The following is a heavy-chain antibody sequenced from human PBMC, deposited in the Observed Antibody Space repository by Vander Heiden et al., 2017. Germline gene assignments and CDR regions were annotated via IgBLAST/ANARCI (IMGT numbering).Heavy chain of an antibody. D-gene: IGHD3-10*01. J-gene: IGHJ6*02. CDR2: IWYDGSNK. CDR1: GFTFSSYG. Sequence: QVQLVESGGGVVQPGRSLRLSCAASGFTFSSYGMHWVRQAPGKGLEWVAVIWYDGSNKYYADSVKGRFTISRDNSKNALYLQMNSLRAEDTAVYYCAREQGYGSGSYYIRYYYGMDVWGQGTTVTVSS. CDR3: AREQGYGSGSYYIRYYYGMDV. V-gene: IGHV3-33*01.